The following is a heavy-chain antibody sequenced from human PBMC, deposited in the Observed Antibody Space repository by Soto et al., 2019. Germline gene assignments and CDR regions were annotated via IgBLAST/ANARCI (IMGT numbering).Heavy chain of an antibody. CDR3: AREGKLQLRSNYFDY. Sequence: QVQLVESGRGVVQPGRSLRLSCAASGFTLSGYVMHWVRQAPGKGLEWVAGVSSGGTNKYYADSVKGRFTISRDDSKSTLYLQMSSLRVEDTAVYYCAREGKLQLRSNYFDYWGQGTLVTVSS. CDR1: GFTLSGYV. J-gene: IGHJ4*02. V-gene: IGHV3-30*04. CDR2: VSSGGTNK. D-gene: IGHD1-7*01.